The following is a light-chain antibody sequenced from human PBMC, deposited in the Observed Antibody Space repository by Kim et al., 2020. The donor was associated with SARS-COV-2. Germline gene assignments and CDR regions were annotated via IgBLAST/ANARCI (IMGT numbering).Light chain of an antibody. V-gene: IGLV3-19*01. CDR3: NSRDSSGNDL. J-gene: IGLJ2*01. CDR2: GKN. CDR1: SLNSNF. Sequence: SSELTQDPAVSVALGQTVSITCQGDSLNSNFASWYQQKPGQAPVFVIYGKNNRPSGIPDRFSGSTSGSTASLTITGAQAEDEADYYCNSRDSSGNDLFGGGTQLTVL.